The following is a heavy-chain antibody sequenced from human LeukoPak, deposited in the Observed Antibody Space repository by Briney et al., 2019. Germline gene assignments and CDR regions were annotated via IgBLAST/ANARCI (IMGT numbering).Heavy chain of an antibody. Sequence: PSETLSLTCAVYGGSFSGYYWSWIRQPPGKGLEWIGEINHSGSTNYNLSLKSRVTISVDTSKNQFSLKLSSVTAADTAVYYCARRWELGYYYYGMDVWGQGTTVTVSS. J-gene: IGHJ6*02. V-gene: IGHV4-34*01. D-gene: IGHD1-26*01. CDR1: GGSFSGYY. CDR2: INHSGST. CDR3: ARRWELGYYYYGMDV.